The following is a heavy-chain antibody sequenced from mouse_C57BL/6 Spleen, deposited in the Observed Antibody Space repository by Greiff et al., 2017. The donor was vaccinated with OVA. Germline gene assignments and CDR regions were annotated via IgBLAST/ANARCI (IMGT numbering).Heavy chain of an antibody. CDR1: GYTFTSYW. D-gene: IGHD2-3*01. V-gene: IGHV1-61*01. CDR2: IYPSDSET. J-gene: IGHJ3*01. CDR3: ARDGYYGGFAY. Sequence: KQSCKASGYTFTSYWMDWVKQRPGQGLEWIGNIYPSDSETHYNQKFKDKATLTVDKSSSTAYMQLSSLTSEDSAVYYCARDGYYGGFAYWGQGTLVTVSA.